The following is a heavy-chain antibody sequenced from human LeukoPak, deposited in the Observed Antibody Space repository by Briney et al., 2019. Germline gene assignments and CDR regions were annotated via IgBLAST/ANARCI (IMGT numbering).Heavy chain of an antibody. CDR1: GFTFSSHW. D-gene: IGHD2-21*02. J-gene: IGHJ4*02. CDR3: ARAQYCGGDCSIDY. CDR2: ISTDGSST. V-gene: IGHV3-74*01. Sequence: GGSLRLSCAAPGFTFSSHWMHWVRQAPGKGLVWVSRISTDGSSTRYADAVKGRFTISRDNAKNTLYLQMNSLRAEDTAVYYCARAQYCGGDCSIDYWGQGTLVTVSS.